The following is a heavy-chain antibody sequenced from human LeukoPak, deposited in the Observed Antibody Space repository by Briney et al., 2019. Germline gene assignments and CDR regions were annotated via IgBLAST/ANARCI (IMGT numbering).Heavy chain of an antibody. D-gene: IGHD3-10*01. Sequence: GGSLRLSCAASGFTFNNYGMHWVRQAPGKGLEWVTFIQYDGSKKYYADSVKGRFTISRDNSKNTLYLEMNSLRAEDTAVYYCAKDIGSYYDYWGQGILVTVSS. J-gene: IGHJ4*02. V-gene: IGHV3-30*02. CDR2: IQYDGSKK. CDR3: AKDIGSYYDY. CDR1: GFTFNNYG.